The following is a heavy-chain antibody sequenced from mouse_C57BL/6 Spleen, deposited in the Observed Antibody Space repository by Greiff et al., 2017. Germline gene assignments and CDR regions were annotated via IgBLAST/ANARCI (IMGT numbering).Heavy chain of an antibody. CDR3: ARRDSNVNYYAMDY. D-gene: IGHD2-5*01. Sequence: VLLVESGPGLVAPSQSLSITCTVSGFSLTSYAISWVRQPPGKGLEWLGVIWTGGGTNNNSAHNSRLSISKDNSKSQVFLKMNSLQTNYTARYYWARRDSNVNYYAMDYWGQGTSVTVSS. CDR1: GFSLTSYA. J-gene: IGHJ4*01. CDR2: IWTGGGT. V-gene: IGHV2-9-1*01.